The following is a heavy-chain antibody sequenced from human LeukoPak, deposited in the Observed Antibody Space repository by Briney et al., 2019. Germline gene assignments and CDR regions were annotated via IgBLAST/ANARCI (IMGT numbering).Heavy chain of an antibody. V-gene: IGHV3-74*01. J-gene: IGHJ4*02. CDR3: AGLDFGQDY. D-gene: IGHD3/OR15-3a*01. CDR1: GFTFSSYG. CDR2: IKNDGSST. Sequence: GGSLRLSCAASGFTFSSYGMHWVRQAPGKGLVWVSRIKNDGSSTAYADSVKGRFTISRDNAKNTLYLQMNSLTADDTAVYYCAGLDFGQDYWGQGTLVTVSS.